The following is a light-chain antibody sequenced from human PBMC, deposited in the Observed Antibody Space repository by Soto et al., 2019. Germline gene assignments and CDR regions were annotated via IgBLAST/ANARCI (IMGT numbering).Light chain of an antibody. Sequence: EIVLTQSPGTLSLSAGERATLSCRASQSVSSSYLAWYQQKPGQAPRLLIYGASSRATGIPDRFSGSGSGTDFTLTISRLEPEDFAVYYCQHYGSPLTFGGGTKVEIK. V-gene: IGKV3-20*01. CDR2: GAS. J-gene: IGKJ4*01. CDR3: QHYGSPLT. CDR1: QSVSSSY.